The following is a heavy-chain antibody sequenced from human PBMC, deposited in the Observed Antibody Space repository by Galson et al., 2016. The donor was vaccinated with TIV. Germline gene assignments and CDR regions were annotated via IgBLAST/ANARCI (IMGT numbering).Heavy chain of an antibody. Sequence: SVKVSCKASGVTFSYFAFSWVRQAPGQGLEWMGGIVPMFGTTNYAQKFQGRVTISADESTTTAYLELSSLRSEDTAVYYCARGRGIYDSSGYFLFAHCGQGTLVTVSS. CDR2: IVPMFGTT. CDR1: GVTFSYFA. J-gene: IGHJ5*02. V-gene: IGHV1-69*13. D-gene: IGHD3-22*01. CDR3: ARGRGIYDSSGYFLFAH.